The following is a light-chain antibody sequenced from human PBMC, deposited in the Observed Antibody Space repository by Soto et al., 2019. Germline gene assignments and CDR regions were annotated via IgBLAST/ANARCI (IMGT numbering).Light chain of an antibody. J-gene: IGLJ3*02. Sequence: QSVLTQAASVSGSPGQSITISCTGTSSDVGSYNVVSWYQQHPGKAPKLMIYAGSKRPPGVSNRFSGSKSGNTASLTISGLQAEDEADYYCCSYAGRSTHVLFGGGTKLTVL. CDR2: AGS. CDR1: SSDVGSYNV. CDR3: CSYAGRSTHVL. V-gene: IGLV2-23*01.